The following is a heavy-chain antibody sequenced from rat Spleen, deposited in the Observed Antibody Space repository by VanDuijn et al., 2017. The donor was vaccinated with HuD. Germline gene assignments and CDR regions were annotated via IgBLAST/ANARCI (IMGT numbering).Heavy chain of an antibody. Sequence: ELQLQESGPGLVKPSQSLSLTCSVTGYSITSSYRWNWIRNFPGNKLEWMGYITGAGSTNYNPSLKSRISITRDTSKNQFFLQVNSVTTEDTATYYCATGGTYSSGYEIWFAYWGQGTLVTVSS. CDR3: ATGGTYSSGYEIWFAY. CDR1: GYSITSSYR. V-gene: IGHV3-3*01. J-gene: IGHJ3*01. D-gene: IGHD4-3*01. CDR2: ITGAGST.